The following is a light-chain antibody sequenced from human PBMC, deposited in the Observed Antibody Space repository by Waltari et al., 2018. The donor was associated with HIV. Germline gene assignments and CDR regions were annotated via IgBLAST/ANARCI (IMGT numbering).Light chain of an antibody. CDR3: QSADISDDYLVL. V-gene: IGLV3-25*03. CDR1: ALPNQY. CDR2: KDS. J-gene: IGLJ3*02. Sequence: SYELTQPPSVSVSPGQTARITCSGDALPNQYAYLYQQKPGQAPILLIYKDSERPSGIAERFSGSTSGTTGTLTISGVQVEVEADDYCQSADISDDYLVLFGGGTKLTVL.